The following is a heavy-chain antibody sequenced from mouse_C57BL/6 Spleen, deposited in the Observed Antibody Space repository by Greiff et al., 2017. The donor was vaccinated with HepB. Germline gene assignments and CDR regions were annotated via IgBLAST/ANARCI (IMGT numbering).Heavy chain of an antibody. J-gene: IGHJ4*01. CDR3: VRGYITTVVDYYAMDY. V-gene: IGHV1-55*01. Sequence: QVQQQQPGAELVKPGASVKMSCKASGYTFTSYWITWVKQRPGQGLEWIGDIYPGSGSTNYNEKFKSKATLTVDTSSSTAYMQLSSLTSEDSAVYYCVRGYITTVVDYYAMDYWGQGTSVTVSS. D-gene: IGHD1-1*01. CDR1: GYTFTSYW. CDR2: IYPGSGST.